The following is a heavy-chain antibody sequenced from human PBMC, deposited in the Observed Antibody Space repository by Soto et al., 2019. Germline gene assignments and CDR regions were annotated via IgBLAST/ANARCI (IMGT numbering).Heavy chain of an antibody. CDR3: ARRLVATIGLFDY. J-gene: IGHJ4*02. CDR1: GGSISSSSYY. D-gene: IGHD5-12*01. CDR2: IYYSGST. Sequence: QLQLQESGPGLVKPSETLSLTCTVSGGSISSSSYYWGWIRQPPGKGLEWIGSIYYSGSTYYNPSLKGRVTISVDTSKNQFSLKLSSVTAADTAVYYCARRLVATIGLFDYWGQGTLVTVSS. V-gene: IGHV4-39*01.